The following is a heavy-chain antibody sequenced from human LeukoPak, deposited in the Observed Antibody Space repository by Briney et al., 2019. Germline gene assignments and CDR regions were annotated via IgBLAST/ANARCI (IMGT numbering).Heavy chain of an antibody. V-gene: IGHV3-23*01. CDR3: ALLAPTHYVLRFLEWFQEYGMDV. Sequence: QPGGSLRLSCVATGFSFSSYAMSWVRQAPGKGLECVSGISGSGSSINYVDSVKGRYTISRDNSKNTLYLQMNSLRAEDAAVYYCALLAPTHYVLRFLEWFQEYGMDVWGQGTTVTVSS. CDR1: GFSFSSYA. CDR2: ISGSGSSI. D-gene: IGHD3-3*01. J-gene: IGHJ6*02.